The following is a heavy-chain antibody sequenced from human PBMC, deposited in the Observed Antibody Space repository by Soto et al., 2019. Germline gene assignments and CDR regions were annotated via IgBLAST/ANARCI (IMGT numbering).Heavy chain of an antibody. CDR1: GGSISSNNDY. J-gene: IGHJ4*02. Sequence: KTSETLSLTCTVSGGSISSNNDYWGWIRQPPGKGLEWIGSIYHSGSTHYNPSLKSRVTISVDTSKNQFSLTLTSVTAADTAVYFCARSRYYYYDRSGYPGFSDYWGQGTLVTVSS. D-gene: IGHD3-22*01. CDR3: ARSRYYYYDRSGYPGFSDY. V-gene: IGHV4-39*01. CDR2: IYHSGST.